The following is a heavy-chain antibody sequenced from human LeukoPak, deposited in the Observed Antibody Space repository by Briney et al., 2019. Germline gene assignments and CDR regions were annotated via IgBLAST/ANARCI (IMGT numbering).Heavy chain of an antibody. CDR2: IYYSGST. Sequence: SETLSLTCTVSGGSISSYYWSWIRQPPGKGLEWIGYIYYSGSTNYNPSLKSRVTISVDTSKNQFSLKLSSVTAADTAVYYCARLDAASLGYSSGYFDYWGQGTLVTVSS. CDR3: ARLDAASLGYSSGYFDY. J-gene: IGHJ4*02. CDR1: GGSISSYY. V-gene: IGHV4-59*01. D-gene: IGHD3-22*01.